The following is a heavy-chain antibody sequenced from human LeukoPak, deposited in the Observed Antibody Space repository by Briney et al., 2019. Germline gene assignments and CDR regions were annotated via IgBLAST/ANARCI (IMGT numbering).Heavy chain of an antibody. Sequence: PSQTLSLTCTVSGGSISTGSYYWSWIRQPAGKGLEWIGRIYTSGSTNYNPSLKSRVTISVDTSKNQFSLKLSSVTAADTAVYYCARRHGSGYSYYFDYWGQGTLVTVSS. J-gene: IGHJ4*02. CDR3: ARRHGSGYSYYFDY. D-gene: IGHD3-22*01. V-gene: IGHV4-61*02. CDR1: GGSISTGSYY. CDR2: IYTSGST.